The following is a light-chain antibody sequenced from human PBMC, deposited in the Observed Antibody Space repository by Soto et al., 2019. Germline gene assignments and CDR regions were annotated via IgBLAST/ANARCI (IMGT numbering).Light chain of an antibody. V-gene: IGKV3-11*01. J-gene: IGKJ4*02. CDR2: DAS. CDR3: KQRSSWPRT. Sequence: PATLSFPTHHKPTHPCTATQSVSSHLAWSQQNPGQAPRLVIYDASNRATGIPVRFSGRGSGTDFTLTIRSLEPEDFAIYDCKQRSSWPRTFGRGPKVELK. CDR1: QSVSSH.